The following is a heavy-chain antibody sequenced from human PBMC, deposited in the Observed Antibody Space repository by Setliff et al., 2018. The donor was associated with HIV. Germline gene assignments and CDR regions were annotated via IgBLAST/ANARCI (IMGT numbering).Heavy chain of an antibody. V-gene: IGHV3-53*01. Sequence: SLRLSCVVSGFTFTNYYMSWVRQAPGKGLEWVSVIYSGGSTYYADSVKGRFTISRDYSKNTLYLQMNSLRAEDTAVYYCAKEVHVSSYYGMDVWGQGTTVTVSS. CDR2: IYSGGST. J-gene: IGHJ6*02. CDR1: GFTFTNYY. D-gene: IGHD3-16*01. CDR3: AKEVHVSSYYGMDV.